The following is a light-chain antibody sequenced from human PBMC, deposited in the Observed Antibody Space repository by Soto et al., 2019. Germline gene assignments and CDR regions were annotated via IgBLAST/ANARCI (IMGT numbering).Light chain of an antibody. CDR3: QQYYSTPT. CDR1: QSVLYSSNNKNY. V-gene: IGKV4-1*01. CDR2: WAS. Sequence: DIVMTQSPDSLAVSLGERATINCKSSQSVLYSSNNKNYLAWYQQKPGQPPKLLIYWASTRQSGVPDRFSGSGSGTYFTLTISSLQAEDVAVSYCQQYYSTPTFGPGTKVDIK. J-gene: IGKJ3*01.